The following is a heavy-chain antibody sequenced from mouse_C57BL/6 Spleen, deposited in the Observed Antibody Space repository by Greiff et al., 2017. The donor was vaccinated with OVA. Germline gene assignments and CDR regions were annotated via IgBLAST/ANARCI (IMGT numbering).Heavy chain of an antibody. Sequence: VQLQQSGPELVKPGASVKIPCKASGYTFTDYNMDWVKQSHGKSLEWIGDINPNNGGTIYNQKFKGKATLTVDKSSSTAYMELRSLTSEDTAVYYCARGKGPAWFAYWGQGTLVTVSA. CDR1: GYTFTDYN. CDR2: INPNNGGT. CDR3: ARGKGPAWFAY. J-gene: IGHJ3*01. V-gene: IGHV1-18*01.